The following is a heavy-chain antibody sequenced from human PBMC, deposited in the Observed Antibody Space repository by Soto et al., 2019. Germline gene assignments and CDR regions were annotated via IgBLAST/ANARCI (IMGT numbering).Heavy chain of an antibody. CDR3: ARDGRGTGTTFYRMDV. CDR2: INPSGGST. V-gene: IGHV1-46*01. Sequence: ASVKVSCKASGYTFTSYYMHWVRQAPGQGLEWMGIINPSGGSTSYAQKFQGRVTMTRDTSTSTVYMELSSLRSEDTAVYYCARDGRGTGTTFYRMDVWGQGTKVTVS. J-gene: IGHJ6*02. D-gene: IGHD1-7*01. CDR1: GYTFTSYY.